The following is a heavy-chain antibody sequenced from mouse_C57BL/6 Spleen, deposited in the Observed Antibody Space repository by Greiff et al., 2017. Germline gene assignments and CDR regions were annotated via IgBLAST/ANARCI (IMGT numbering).Heavy chain of an antibody. CDR1: GYSFTDYN. CDR3: ARSDYYGSSYVDY. D-gene: IGHD1-1*01. Sequence: EVKLMESGPELVKPGASVKISCKASGYSFTDYNMNWVKQSNGKSHEWIGVINPNYGTTSYNQKFKGKATLTVDQSSSTAYMQLNSLTSEDSAVYYCARSDYYGSSYVDYWGQGTTLTVSS. CDR2: INPNYGTT. V-gene: IGHV1-39*01. J-gene: IGHJ2*01.